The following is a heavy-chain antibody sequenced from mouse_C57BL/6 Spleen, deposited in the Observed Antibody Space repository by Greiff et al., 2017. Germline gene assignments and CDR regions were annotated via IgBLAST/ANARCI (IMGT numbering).Heavy chain of an antibody. CDR3: ARYHYDYAMDY. D-gene: IGHD1-1*02. CDR1: GYAFTNYL. V-gene: IGHV1-54*01. J-gene: IGHJ4*01. Sequence: LVESGAELVRPGTSVKVSCKASGYAFTNYLIEWVKQRPGQGLEWIGVINPGSGGTNYNEKFKGKATLTADKSSSTAYMQLSSLTSEDSAVYFCARYHYDYAMDYWGQGTSVTVSS. CDR2: INPGSGGT.